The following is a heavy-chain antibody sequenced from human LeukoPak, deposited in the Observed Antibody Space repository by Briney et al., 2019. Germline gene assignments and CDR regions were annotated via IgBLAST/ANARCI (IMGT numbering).Heavy chain of an antibody. J-gene: IGHJ4*02. CDR2: IYTSEST. V-gene: IGHV4-4*09. D-gene: IGHD1-26*01. CDR3: ARLRGAAGLDY. Sequence: PSETLSLTCTVSGGSISSYYWSWIRQPPGKGLEWIGYIYTSESTNYNPSLKSRVTISVDTSKNQFSLKLSSVTAADTAVYYCARLRGAAGLDYWGQGILVTVSS. CDR1: GGSISSYY.